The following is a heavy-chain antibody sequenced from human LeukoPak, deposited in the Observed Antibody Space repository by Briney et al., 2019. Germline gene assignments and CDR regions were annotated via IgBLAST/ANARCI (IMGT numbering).Heavy chain of an antibody. D-gene: IGHD6-13*01. J-gene: IGHJ4*02. Sequence: SETLSLTCTVSGGSISSYYWSWIRQPPGKGLEWIGYIYYSGSTNYNPSLKSRVTISVDTSKNQFSLKLSSVTAADTAVYYCARPGRQQLVTPFDYWGQGTLVTVSS. CDR1: GGSISSYY. V-gene: IGHV4-59*01. CDR2: IYYSGST. CDR3: ARPGRQQLVTPFDY.